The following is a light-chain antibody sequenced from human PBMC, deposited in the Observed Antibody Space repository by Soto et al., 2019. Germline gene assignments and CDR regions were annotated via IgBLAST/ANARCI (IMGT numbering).Light chain of an antibody. CDR1: RSNLGAGYD. CDR2: ANN. Sequence: QSVLTQPPSVSGAPGQGITISCTGTRSNLGAGYDVHWYQQLPGAAPKLLIYANNKRPSGVLDRFSGSKSGTSASLAITGLQAEDGADYYCQSYDNRLSGAWVFGGGTKLTVL. J-gene: IGLJ3*02. V-gene: IGLV1-40*01. CDR3: QSYDNRLSGAWV.